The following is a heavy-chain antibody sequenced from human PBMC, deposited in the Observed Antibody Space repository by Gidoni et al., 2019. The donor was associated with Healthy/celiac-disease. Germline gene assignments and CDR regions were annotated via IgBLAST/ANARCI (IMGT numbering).Heavy chain of an antibody. D-gene: IGHD3-3*01. Sequence: EVQLLESGGGLVQPGGCLSLSCAASGFTFSGSAVSWVRQAPGKGLEWVSGISGSGATIYYADSVRVRFTISRDNSKNRLYLQMNSLRAEDTAVYYCAKERRITIFGVVIIDFDYWGQGTLVTVSS. CDR3: AKERRITIFGVVIIDFDY. V-gene: IGHV3-23*01. CDR1: GFTFSGSA. J-gene: IGHJ4*02. CDR2: ISGSGATI.